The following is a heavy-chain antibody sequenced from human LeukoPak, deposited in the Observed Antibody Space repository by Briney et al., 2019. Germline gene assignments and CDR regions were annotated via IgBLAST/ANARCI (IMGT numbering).Heavy chain of an antibody. J-gene: IGHJ4*02. Sequence: GGSLRLSCAASGFIFSNYWMTWVRQAPGKGLEWVAHIRQDGSERHYVDSVKDRFTISRDNAKNSLDLQMDSLRAEDTAVYQCARDWGSTGYDLYDSWGQGTLVTVSS. CDR2: IRQDGSER. V-gene: IGHV3-7*01. CDR1: GFIFSNYW. CDR3: ARDWGSTGYDLYDS. D-gene: IGHD5-12*01.